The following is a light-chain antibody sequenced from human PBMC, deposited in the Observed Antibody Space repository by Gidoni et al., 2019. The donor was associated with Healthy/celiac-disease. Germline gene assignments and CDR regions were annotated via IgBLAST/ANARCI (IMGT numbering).Light chain of an antibody. Sequence: DIQTTHSPSSLSASVGDRVTITCRASQSISSYLNWYQQKPGKAPKLLIYAASSLQSGVPSRFSGSGSGTDFTLTISSLQPEDFATYYCQQSNSTPWTFGQGTKVEIK. J-gene: IGKJ1*01. V-gene: IGKV1-39*01. CDR1: QSISSY. CDR2: AAS. CDR3: QQSNSTPWT.